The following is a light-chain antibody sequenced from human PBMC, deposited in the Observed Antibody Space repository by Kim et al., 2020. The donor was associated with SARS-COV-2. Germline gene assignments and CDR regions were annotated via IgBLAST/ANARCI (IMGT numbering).Light chain of an antibody. Sequence: DIQMTQSPSTLSASVGDRVTITCRASQSISSWLAWYQQKPGKAPKLLIYDASSLESGVPSRFSGSGSGTEFTLTISSLQPDDFATYYGQQDNSYPVTFGQGTKVDI. CDR3: QQDNSYPVT. CDR1: QSISSW. V-gene: IGKV1-5*01. CDR2: DAS. J-gene: IGKJ1*01.